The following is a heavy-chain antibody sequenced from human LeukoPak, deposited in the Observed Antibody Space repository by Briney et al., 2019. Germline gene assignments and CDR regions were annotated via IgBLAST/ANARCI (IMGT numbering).Heavy chain of an antibody. V-gene: IGHV3-23*01. CDR1: GFTFSNHA. J-gene: IGHJ5*02. Sequence: GGSLRLSCAASGFTFSNHAMQWVRQAPGKGLEWVSAISGSGDSTYYTDSVKGRFTISRDNSKNTLYLQMNSLRAEDTAVYYCAIAGGNTAYNHWGQGTLVTVSS. CDR3: AIAGGNTAYNH. CDR2: ISGSGDST. D-gene: IGHD3-16*01.